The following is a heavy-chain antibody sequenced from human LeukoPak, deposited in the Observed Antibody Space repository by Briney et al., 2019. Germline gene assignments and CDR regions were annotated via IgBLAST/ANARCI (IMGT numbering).Heavy chain of an antibody. CDR1: CGSISRLY. V-gene: IGHV4-59*08. D-gene: IGHD1-26*01. CDR3: ARHWAHSGGGSYYFDD. Sequence: SEALSLTCSVSCGSISRLYWSWIRQPPGKGLEWIGYIYYTGSTNYNPSLKSRVTIFVDTSKNQFSLKLISVTAADTSVYYCARHWAHSGGGSYYFDDWGQGTLVTVSS. J-gene: IGHJ4*02. CDR2: IYYTGST.